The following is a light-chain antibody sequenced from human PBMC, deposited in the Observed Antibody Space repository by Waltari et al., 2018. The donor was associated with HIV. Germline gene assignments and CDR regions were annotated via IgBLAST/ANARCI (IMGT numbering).Light chain of an antibody. CDR1: QSVSSY. CDR3: QQRSNWPLT. J-gene: IGKJ4*01. CDR2: DAS. V-gene: IGKV3-11*01. Sequence: EFVLTQSPATLSLSPGERATLSCRASQSVSSYLAWYQQKPGQAPRLLIYDASNRATGIPAKFSGSGSGTDFTLTISSLEPEEFAVYFCQQRSNWPLTFGGGTKVEIK.